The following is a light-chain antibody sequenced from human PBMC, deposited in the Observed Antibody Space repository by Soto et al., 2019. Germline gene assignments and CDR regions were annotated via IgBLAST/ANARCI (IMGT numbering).Light chain of an antibody. Sequence: DIQMTQSPSSLSASIGDRVTIACRASQGINNYVAWYQQKPGTVPNLLIYHASTLQSGVPSRFSGSGSGTDFTLTISSLQPEDVATYFCQNYDNVPVIFGPGTKVDIQ. CDR1: QGINNY. J-gene: IGKJ3*01. CDR3: QNYDNVPVI. CDR2: HAS. V-gene: IGKV1-27*01.